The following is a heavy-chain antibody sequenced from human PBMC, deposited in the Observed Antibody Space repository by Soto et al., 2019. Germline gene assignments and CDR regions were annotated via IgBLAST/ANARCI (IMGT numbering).Heavy chain of an antibody. CDR1: GYTFTSYA. J-gene: IGHJ5*01. Sequence: VASVKVSCKASGYTFTSYAMHWVRQAPGQRLEWMGWINAGNGNTKYSQKFQGRVTITRDASASTAYMELSSLRSEYTAVYYCARGRPVTGYSSSWFGYWGQGTLVTVSS. D-gene: IGHD6-13*01. CDR3: ARGRPVTGYSSSWFGY. V-gene: IGHV1-3*01. CDR2: INAGNGNT.